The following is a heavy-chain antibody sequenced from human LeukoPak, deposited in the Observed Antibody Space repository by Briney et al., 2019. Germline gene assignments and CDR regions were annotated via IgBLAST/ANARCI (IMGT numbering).Heavy chain of an antibody. CDR2: IIPIFGTA. CDR3: ARDLDFWSGAYYMDV. D-gene: IGHD3-3*01. CDR1: GGTFSSYA. J-gene: IGHJ6*03. Sequence: SVKVSCKASGGTFSSYAISWVRQAPGQGLEWMGRIIPIFGTANYAQKFQGRVTITTDESTSTAYMELSSLRSDDTAVYYCARDLDFWSGAYYMDVWGKGTTVTVSS. V-gene: IGHV1-69*05.